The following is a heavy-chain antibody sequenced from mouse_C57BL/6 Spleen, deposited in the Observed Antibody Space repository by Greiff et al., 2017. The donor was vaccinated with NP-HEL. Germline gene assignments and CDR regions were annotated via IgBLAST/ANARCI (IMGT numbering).Heavy chain of an antibody. CDR1: GYAFSSYW. CDR3: ARSRIDSNFDY. J-gene: IGHJ2*01. CDR2: IYPGDGAT. Sequence: QVQLKQSGAELVKPGASVKISCKASGYAFSSYWMNWVKQRPGKGLEWIGQIYPGDGATNYNGKFKGKATLTADKSSSTAYMQLSSLTSEDSAVHFCARSRIDSNFDYWGQGTTLTVSS. V-gene: IGHV1-80*01. D-gene: IGHD2-5*01.